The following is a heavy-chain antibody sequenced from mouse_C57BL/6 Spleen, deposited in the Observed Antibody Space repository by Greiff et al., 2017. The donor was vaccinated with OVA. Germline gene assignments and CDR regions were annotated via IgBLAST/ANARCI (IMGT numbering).Heavy chain of an antibody. V-gene: IGHV1-55*01. J-gene: IGHJ2*01. CDR3: TRYYYGSSYGY. Sequence: QVQLKQPGAELVKPGASVKMSCKASGYTFTSYWITWVKQRPGQGLEWIGDIDPETGGTAYNQKFKGKAILTADKSSSTAYMELRSLTSEDSAVYYCTRYYYGSSYGYWGQGTTLTVSS. CDR2: IDPETGGT. D-gene: IGHD1-1*01. CDR1: GYTFTSYW.